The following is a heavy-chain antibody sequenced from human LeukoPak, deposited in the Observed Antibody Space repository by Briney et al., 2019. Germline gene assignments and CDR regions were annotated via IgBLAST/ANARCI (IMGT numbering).Heavy chain of an antibody. Sequence: PGGSLRLSCAASGFTFSSYTMRWVRQAPGKGLEWVAAISGDASDKYYADSVKGRVTVSRDKSKNKLYLQMNSLRAEDTAVYYCARDGVAAFAYWGQGTLVTVSS. J-gene: IGHJ4*02. CDR3: ARDGVAAFAY. CDR1: GFTFSSYT. D-gene: IGHD6-13*01. CDR2: ISGDASDK. V-gene: IGHV3-30*04.